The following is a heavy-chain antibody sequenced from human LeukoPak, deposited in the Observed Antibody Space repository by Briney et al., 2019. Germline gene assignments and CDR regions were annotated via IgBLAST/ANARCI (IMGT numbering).Heavy chain of an antibody. J-gene: IGHJ4*02. Sequence: SETLSLTCTVSGVSISSGGYYWSWIRQHPGKGLEWIGYIYYSGSTYYNPSLKSRVTISVDTSKNQFSLKLSSVTAADTAVYYCARGGSGLAYYFDYWGQGTLVTVSS. V-gene: IGHV4-31*03. CDR1: GVSISSGGYY. CDR2: IYYSGST. CDR3: ARGGSGLAYYFDY.